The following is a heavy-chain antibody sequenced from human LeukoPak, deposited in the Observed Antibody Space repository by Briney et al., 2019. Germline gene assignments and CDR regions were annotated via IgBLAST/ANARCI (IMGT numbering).Heavy chain of an antibody. Sequence: GGSLRLSCAASGFTFSSHLMHWVRQAQGTGLVWVSSVKSDGTATNYADSVRGRFTISRDNAKNTLYLQMNSLRVEDTAVYYCVRKFATGDWGQGTLVTVSS. V-gene: IGHV3-74*01. J-gene: IGHJ4*02. D-gene: IGHD1-14*01. CDR2: VKSDGTAT. CDR3: VRKFATGD. CDR1: GFTFSSHL.